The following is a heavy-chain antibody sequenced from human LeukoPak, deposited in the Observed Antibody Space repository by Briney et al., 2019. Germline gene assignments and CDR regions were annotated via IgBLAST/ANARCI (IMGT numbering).Heavy chain of an antibody. D-gene: IGHD3-22*01. J-gene: IGHJ5*02. CDR2: IYYSGST. CDR1: GGSISSSSYY. CDR3: ASQYYYDSSGYLLPFDP. V-gene: IGHV4-39*01. Sequence: SETLPLTCTVSGGSISSSSYYWGWIRQPPGKGLEWIGSIYYSGSTYYNPSLKSRVTISVDTSKNQFSLKLSSVTAADTAVYYCASQYYYDSSGYLLPFDPWGQGTLVTVSS.